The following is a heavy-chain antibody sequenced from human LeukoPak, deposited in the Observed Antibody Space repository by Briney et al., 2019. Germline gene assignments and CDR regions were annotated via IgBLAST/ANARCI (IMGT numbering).Heavy chain of an antibody. D-gene: IGHD6-19*01. CDR3: ASLRIAVAGHFDY. Sequence: GSLRLSCAASGFTFSSYAMHWVRQAPGKGLEWVAVISYDGSNKYYADSVKGRFTISRDNSKNTLYLQMNSLRAEDTAVYYCASLRIAVAGHFDYWGQGTLVTVSS. J-gene: IGHJ4*02. V-gene: IGHV3-30-3*01. CDR2: ISYDGSNK. CDR1: GFTFSSYA.